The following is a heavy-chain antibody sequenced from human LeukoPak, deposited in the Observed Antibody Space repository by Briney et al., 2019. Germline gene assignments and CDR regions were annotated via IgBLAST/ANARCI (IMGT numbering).Heavy chain of an antibody. D-gene: IGHD1-26*01. CDR1: GFSFRSYG. Sequence: PGGSLRLSCAASGFSFRSYGMHWVRQAPGKGLEWVAFIRYDGSDKYYADSVKGRFPISRDNSKNTLYLQMNSLRAEDTAVYYCAKDSWEVGATSEIDYWGQGTLVTVSS. CDR3: AKDSWEVGATSEIDY. V-gene: IGHV3-30*02. J-gene: IGHJ4*02. CDR2: IRYDGSDK.